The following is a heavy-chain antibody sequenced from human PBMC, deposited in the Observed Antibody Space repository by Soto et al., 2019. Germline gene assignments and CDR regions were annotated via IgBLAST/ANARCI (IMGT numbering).Heavy chain of an antibody. V-gene: IGHV4-61*08. D-gene: IGHD1-26*01. J-gene: IGHJ3*02. CDR2: IYYSGST. CDR3: ARPEIVGASDAFDI. Sequence: SETLSLTCAVSGGSISSGGYSWSWIRQPPGKGLEWIGYIYYSGSTNYNPSLKSRVTISVDTSKNQFSLKLSSVTAADTAVYYCARPEIVGASDAFDIWGQGTMVTVSS. CDR1: GGSISSGGYS.